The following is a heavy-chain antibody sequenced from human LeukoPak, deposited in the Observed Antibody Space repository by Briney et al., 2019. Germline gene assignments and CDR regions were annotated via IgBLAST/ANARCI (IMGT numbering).Heavy chain of an antibody. Sequence: SETLSLTCTVSGAPIGSFYWSWIRQPAGKGLEWNGRAHSSGSANYIPSMKSRVSMSVDTSKNQLSLKLNTVTAADTAMYYCAREAVDYGSGSHDYWGQGILVTVSS. CDR2: AHSSGSA. V-gene: IGHV4-4*07. CDR1: GAPIGSFY. J-gene: IGHJ4*02. D-gene: IGHD3-10*01. CDR3: AREAVDYGSGSHDY.